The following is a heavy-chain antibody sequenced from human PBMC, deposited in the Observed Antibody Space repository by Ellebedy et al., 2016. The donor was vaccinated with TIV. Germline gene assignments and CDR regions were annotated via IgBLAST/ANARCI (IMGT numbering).Heavy chain of an antibody. Sequence: AASVKVSCKASGYTFTGYYIHWVRQAPGQGLEWMGWMYPKRGTTRYAQKFQGRVTMTSYTSISTASMELTNLRPDDTAIYYCARVGADDLWGQGTLITVSS. J-gene: IGHJ4*02. CDR1: GYTFTGYY. CDR3: ARVGADDL. V-gene: IGHV1-2*02. CDR2: MYPKRGTT. D-gene: IGHD6-13*01.